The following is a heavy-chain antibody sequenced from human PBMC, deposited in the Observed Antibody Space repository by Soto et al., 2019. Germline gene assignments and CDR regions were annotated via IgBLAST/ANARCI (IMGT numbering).Heavy chain of an antibody. J-gene: IGHJ1*01. V-gene: IGHV4-30-4*01. D-gene: IGHD3-22*01. CDR1: GVSISSDDYY. Sequence: TLSLTYTVSGVSISSDDYYWSWIRQAPGRGLEWIGYIHSSGSIYYNPSLKSRATMSIDTARNQFSLKVSSVTVADTAVYYCARELDGLHDDRRGPDHRHGGGQGTLVT. CDR3: ARELDGLHDDRRGPDHRHG. CDR2: IHSSGSI.